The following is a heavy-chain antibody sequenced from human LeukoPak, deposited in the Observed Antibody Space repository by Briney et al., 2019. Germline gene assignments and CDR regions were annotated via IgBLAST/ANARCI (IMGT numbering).Heavy chain of an antibody. V-gene: IGHV5-51*01. CDR2: IYPGDSDT. CDR3: ARLSIAAAGTPREDAFDI. CDR1: GYSFTSYW. D-gene: IGHD6-13*01. Sequence: PGESLKISCKGSGYSFTSYWIGWVRQMPGKGLEWMGIIYPGDSDTRYSPSFQGQVTISADKSISTAYLQWSSLKASDTAMYYCARLSIAAAGTPREDAFDIWGQGTMVTVSS. J-gene: IGHJ3*02.